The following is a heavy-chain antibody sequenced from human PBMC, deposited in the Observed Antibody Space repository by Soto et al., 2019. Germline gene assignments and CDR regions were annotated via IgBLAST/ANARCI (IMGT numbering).Heavy chain of an antibody. J-gene: IGHJ4*02. CDR2: ISYDGSNK. CDR1: GFTFSSYG. D-gene: IGHD3-9*01. Sequence: GGSLRLSCAASGFTFSSYGMHWVRQAPGKGLEWVAVISYDGSNKYYADSVKGRFTISRDNSKNTLYLQMNSLRAEDTAVYYCVKSPPVLRYFDWLLPSLDYWGQGTLVTVSS. V-gene: IGHV3-30*18. CDR3: VKSPPVLRYFDWLLPSLDY.